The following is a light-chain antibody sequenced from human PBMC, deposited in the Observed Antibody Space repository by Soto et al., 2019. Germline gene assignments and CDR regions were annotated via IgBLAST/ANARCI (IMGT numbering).Light chain of an antibody. CDR1: SSDVSGYNF. V-gene: IGLV2-14*03. Sequence: QSALTQTASVSGSPGQSITISCTGTSSDVSGYNFVSWYQQHPGKAPKLIIHEVTNRPSGVSTRFSGSKSGNTASLTISGLQAEDEAVYYCCSHSSSITWMFGGGTKVTVL. CDR3: CSHSSSITWM. CDR2: EVT. J-gene: IGLJ3*02.